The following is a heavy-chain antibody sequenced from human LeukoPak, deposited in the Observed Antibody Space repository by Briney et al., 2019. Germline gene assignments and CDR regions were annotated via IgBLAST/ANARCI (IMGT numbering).Heavy chain of an antibody. CDR3: ARGRLTPPNWFGP. CDR2: MSYSGST. CDR1: GGYISSSSYF. D-gene: IGHD4/OR15-4a*01. J-gene: IGHJ5*02. V-gene: IGHV4-39*01. Sequence: KPSETLSLTCTVSGGYISSSSYFWAWIRQPPGKGLECIGSMSYSGSTYYNPSLKSRVTISVDTSRNQFSLKLSSVTAADTAVYYCARGRLTPPNWFGPWGQGILVTVSS.